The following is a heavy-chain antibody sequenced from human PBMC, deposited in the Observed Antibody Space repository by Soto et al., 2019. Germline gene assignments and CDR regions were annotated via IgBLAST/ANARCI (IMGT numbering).Heavy chain of an antibody. Sequence: QVQLVQSGAEVKKLGSSVKVSCTASGGTFSSYAISWVRQAPGQGLEWMGGIIPIFGTANYAQKFQGRVTITADESTSTAYMELSSLRSEDTAVYYCARAGAYSGRPSRNWFDPWGQGTLVTVSS. CDR1: GGTFSSYA. D-gene: IGHD1-26*01. J-gene: IGHJ5*02. CDR2: IIPIFGTA. CDR3: ARAGAYSGRPSRNWFDP. V-gene: IGHV1-69*01.